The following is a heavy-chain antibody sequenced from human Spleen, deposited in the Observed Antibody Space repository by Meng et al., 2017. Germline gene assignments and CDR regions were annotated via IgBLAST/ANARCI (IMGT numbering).Heavy chain of an antibody. Sequence: QVQLQQWGAGLLKPSETLSRTCADYGGSFSGYYWSWTRQPPGKGLEWIGEISHTGTTNYNPSLKSRVSISVDTSKNQFSLRLSSVTAAGTAVYYCARAPLPAPRGVKNWFDPWGQGTLVTVSS. CDR3: ARAPLPAPRGVKNWFDP. D-gene: IGHD2-2*01. V-gene: IGHV4-34*01. J-gene: IGHJ5*02. CDR1: GGSFSGYY. CDR2: ISHTGTT.